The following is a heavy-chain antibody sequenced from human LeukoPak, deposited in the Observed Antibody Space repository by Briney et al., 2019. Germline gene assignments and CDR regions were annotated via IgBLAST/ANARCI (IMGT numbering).Heavy chain of an antibody. V-gene: IGHV6-1*01. CDR1: GDSVSSNSAA. D-gene: IGHD6-19*01. Sequence: SQTLSLTCAISGDSVSSNSAAWNWIRQSPSRGLEWLGRTYYRPKWDNDYAVSVTGRITINPDTSKNQFSLHLNSVTPEDTAVYFCARESQGSGSGWFNGYLDHWGQGALVTVSS. CDR3: ARESQGSGSGWFNGYLDH. J-gene: IGHJ4*02. CDR2: TYYRPKWDN.